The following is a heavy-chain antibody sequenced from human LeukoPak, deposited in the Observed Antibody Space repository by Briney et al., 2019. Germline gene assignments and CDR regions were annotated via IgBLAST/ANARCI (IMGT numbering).Heavy chain of an antibody. J-gene: IGHJ4*02. D-gene: IGHD3-22*01. CDR2: ILTSRST. Sequence: SETLSLTCTVSGDSISSGGLYWSWIRPRAGKELEWIGRILTSRSTTYNPSLTSRHSISVDTSKNQFSLQWSSVTAADTAVYYCARGGDSCVYYPGGYCHYWGRGTLVIVSS. CDR1: GDSISSGGLY. V-gene: IGHV4-61*02. CDR3: ARGGDSCVYYPGGYCHY.